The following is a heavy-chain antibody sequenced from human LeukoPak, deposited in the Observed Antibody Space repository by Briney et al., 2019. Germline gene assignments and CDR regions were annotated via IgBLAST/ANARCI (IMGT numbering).Heavy chain of an antibody. J-gene: IGHJ4*02. CDR2: ISAYNGDT. V-gene: IGHV1-18*01. Sequence: ASVKVSCKASGYSFTDFGISWVRQAPGQGLEWMGWISAYNGDTNYAQKLQGRVTMTTDASTSTAYMELRRLRSDDTAVYYCTRDLGVDTTMIFFDYWGQGSLVTVSS. CDR3: TRDLGVDTTMIFFDY. D-gene: IGHD5-18*01. CDR1: GYSFTDFG.